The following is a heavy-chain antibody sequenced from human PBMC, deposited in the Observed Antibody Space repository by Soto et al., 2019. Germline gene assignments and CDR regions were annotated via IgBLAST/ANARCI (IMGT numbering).Heavy chain of an antibody. J-gene: IGHJ4*02. CDR1: GDTFASYA. V-gene: IGHV1-18*01. CDR2: ISAYNGNT. CDR3: ARDPPPPDC. Sequence: ASLKVSCKASGDTFASYAISWMRQAPGQGLEWMGWISAYNGNTNYAQKLQGRVTMTTDTSTSTAYMELRSLRSDDTAVYYCARDPPPPDCWGQGTLVTVSS.